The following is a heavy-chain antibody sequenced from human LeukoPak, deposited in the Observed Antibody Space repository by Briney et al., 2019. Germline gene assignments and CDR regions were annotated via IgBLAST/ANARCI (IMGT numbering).Heavy chain of an antibody. CDR1: GFTFSSYA. Sequence: GGSLRLSCAASGFTFSSYAMSWVRQAPGKGLEWVSAISGSGGSTYYADSVKGRFTISRDNSKNTLYLQMNSLRAEDTAVYYCAKDCRSILWWTTLPRGYFQHWGQGTLVTVSS. CDR2: ISGSGGST. CDR3: AKDCRSILWWTTLPRGYFQH. D-gene: IGHD2-21*01. J-gene: IGHJ1*01. V-gene: IGHV3-23*01.